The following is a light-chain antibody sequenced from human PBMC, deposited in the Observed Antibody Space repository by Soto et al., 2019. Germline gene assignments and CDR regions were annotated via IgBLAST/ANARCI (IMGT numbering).Light chain of an antibody. J-gene: IGKJ5*01. V-gene: IGKV3-11*01. CDR3: QQRNNWPPIT. CDR1: QSVRRY. CDR2: DAS. Sequence: EIVFTQSPSTLALSTRERATLSCGASQSVRRYLAWYQQKPGQAPRLLIYDASTRATGIPARFSGSGSETDFTLTITSLEPEDFAVYYCQQRNNWPPITFGQGTRLEIK.